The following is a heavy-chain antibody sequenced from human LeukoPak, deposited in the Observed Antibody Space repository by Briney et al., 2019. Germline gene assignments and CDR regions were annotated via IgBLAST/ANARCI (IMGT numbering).Heavy chain of an antibody. Sequence: GRSLRLSCAASGFTFSSYAMHWVRQAPGKGLEWVAVISYDGSDKYYADSVKGRFTVSRDNSKNTLDLQMNSLRAEDTAVYFCAYEKEWELLRIDYWGQGTLVTVSS. CDR2: ISYDGSDK. CDR3: AYEKEWELLRIDY. J-gene: IGHJ4*02. V-gene: IGHV3-30-3*01. D-gene: IGHD1-26*01. CDR1: GFTFSSYA.